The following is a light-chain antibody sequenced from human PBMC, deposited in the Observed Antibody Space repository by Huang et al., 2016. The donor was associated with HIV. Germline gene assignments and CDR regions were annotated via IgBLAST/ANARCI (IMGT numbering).Light chain of an antibody. Sequence: DIVMSQSPATLVVSPGERVTVSCKASQRLGINVAWYQQKPGQAPMLLIHWVSTRATGVPARFSGSGSETEFTLTISSLQSEDVAVYYCQQYSNWPLTFGGGTKVEIK. V-gene: IGKV3-15*01. CDR2: WVS. J-gene: IGKJ4*01. CDR1: QRLGIN. CDR3: QQYSNWPLT.